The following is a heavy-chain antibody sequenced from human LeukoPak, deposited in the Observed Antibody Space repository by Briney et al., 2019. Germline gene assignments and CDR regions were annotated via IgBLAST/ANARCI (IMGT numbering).Heavy chain of an antibody. CDR2: INPSGGST. CDR1: GYTFTSYY. V-gene: IGHV1-46*01. J-gene: IGHJ4*02. D-gene: IGHD1-26*01. Sequence: ASVKVSCKASGYTFTSYYMHWVRRAPGQGLEWMGIINPSGGSTSYAQKFQGRVTMTRDTSTSTVYMELSSLRSEDTAVYYCARDRETYSGSYGGFDYWGQGTLVTVSS. CDR3: ARDRETYSGSYGGFDY.